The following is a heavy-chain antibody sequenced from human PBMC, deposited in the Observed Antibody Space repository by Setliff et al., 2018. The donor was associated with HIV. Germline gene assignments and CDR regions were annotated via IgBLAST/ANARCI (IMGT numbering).Heavy chain of an antibody. CDR1: GGTFSSYA. J-gene: IGHJ1*01. V-gene: IGHV1-24*01. CDR3: ATDPGYSSTWYSESFQH. CDR2: FDPQYDKT. D-gene: IGHD6-13*01. Sequence: ASVKVSCKASGGTFSSYAISWVRQAPGQGLEWMGGFDPQYDKTFYAQKFQGRVTMSEDTSTDTAYMELSSLRSEDTAVYYCATDPGYSSTWYSESFQHWGQGTVVTVSS.